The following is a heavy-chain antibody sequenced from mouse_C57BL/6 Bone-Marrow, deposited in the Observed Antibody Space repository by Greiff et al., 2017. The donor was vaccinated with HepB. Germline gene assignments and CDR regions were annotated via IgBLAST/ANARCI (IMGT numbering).Heavy chain of an antibody. CDR3: ARQGLRLLWFAY. V-gene: IGHV5-6*01. CDR1: GFTFSSYG. CDR2: ISSGGSYT. J-gene: IGHJ3*01. D-gene: IGHD3-2*02. Sequence: EVQVVESGGDLVKPGGSLKLSCAASGFTFSSYGMSWVRQTPDKRLEWVATISSGGSYTYYPDSVKGRFTISRANAKNTLYLQMSSLKSEDTAMYYCARQGLRLLWFAYWGQGTLVTVSA.